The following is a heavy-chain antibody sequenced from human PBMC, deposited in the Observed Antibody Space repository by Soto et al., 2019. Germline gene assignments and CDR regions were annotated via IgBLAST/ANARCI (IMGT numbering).Heavy chain of an antibody. D-gene: IGHD5-18*01. CDR1: GFLVNSAY. V-gene: IGHV3-53*01. CDR3: ARSGYSFARGY. Sequence: EVQLVESGGGLIPPGGSLRLSCAASGFLVNSAYMTWVRQAPGKGLEWLSMINSDGSTLYAESVKGRFTISRDNSKNRLDLQLNSLRAEDTAMYYCARSGYSFARGYRGQGTLVIVTS. CDR2: INSDGST. J-gene: IGHJ4*02.